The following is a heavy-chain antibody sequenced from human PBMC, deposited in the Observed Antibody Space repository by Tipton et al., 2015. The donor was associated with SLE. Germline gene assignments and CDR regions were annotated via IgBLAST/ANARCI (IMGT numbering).Heavy chain of an antibody. J-gene: IGHJ3*01. D-gene: IGHD2-15*01. CDR1: GFTFSNYW. Sequence: SLRLSCAASGFTFSNYWMHWVRQVPGKGLVWVSRIYTDESTTDYADSVRGRFTISRDNAKNTLYLQMNRLRAEDTAVYYCARDRIIGDAFDLWGRGTMVTVSS. CDR3: ARDRIIGDAFDL. V-gene: IGHV3-74*01. CDR2: IYTDESTT.